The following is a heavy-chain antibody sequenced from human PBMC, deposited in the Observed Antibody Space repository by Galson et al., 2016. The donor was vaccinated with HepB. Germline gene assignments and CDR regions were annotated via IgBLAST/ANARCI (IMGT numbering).Heavy chain of an antibody. CDR1: GYTFSTYW. CDR3: ARDLTPIL. D-gene: IGHD3-9*01. J-gene: IGHJ4*02. Sequence: QSGAEVKKPGESLKISCKASGYTFSTYWIGWVRQMPGKGLEWMGVIYPSDSDTRYSPSFQGQVTISADKSISTAYLQWNSLKASDTALYYCARDLTPILWGQGTLVTVSS. CDR2: IYPSDSDT. V-gene: IGHV5-51*01.